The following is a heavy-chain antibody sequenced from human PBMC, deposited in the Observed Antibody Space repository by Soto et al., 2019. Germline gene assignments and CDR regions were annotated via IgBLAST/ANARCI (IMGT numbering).Heavy chain of an antibody. J-gene: IGHJ4*02. CDR2: ISYDGSNK. V-gene: IGHV3-30*18. CDR3: AKDDLLRYDYYDSSGYLDY. CDR1: GFTFSSYC. Sequence: PGGSLRLSCAASGFTFSSYCMHWVRQAPGKGLEWVAVISYDGSNKYYADSVKGRFTISRDNSKNTLYLQMNSLRAEDTAVYYCAKDDLLRYDYYDSSGYLDYWGQGTLVTVSS. D-gene: IGHD3-22*01.